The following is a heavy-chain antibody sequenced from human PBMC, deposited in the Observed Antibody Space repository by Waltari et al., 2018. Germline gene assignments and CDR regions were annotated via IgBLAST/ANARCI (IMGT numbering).Heavy chain of an antibody. V-gene: IGHV4-39*07. CDR2: IPRRESA. CDR3: TRDANVGAPPPIGY. D-gene: IGHD3-16*01. J-gene: IGHJ4*02. CDR1: GGSISDTSYF. Sequence: QLQLQESGPGLVKPSETLFLTCNVSGGSISDTSYFWGWVRQPPGKGLEWIGGIPRRESAPYKASLTSRATISFDNAKNQLYLKLTSPTAADTATYYCTRDANVGAPPPIGYWGQGALVTVS.